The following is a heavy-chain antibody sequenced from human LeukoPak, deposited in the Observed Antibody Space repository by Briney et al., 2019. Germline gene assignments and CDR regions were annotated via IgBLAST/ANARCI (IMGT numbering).Heavy chain of an antibody. CDR2: ISFDGRNK. Sequence: PGRSLRLSCAASGFTFSTYGMHWVRQAPGKGLEWVALISFDGRNKYYADSVKGRFTISRDNSKITLYLQMNSLRTEDTAVFYCAREIPNAFDIWGQGTMVTVSS. CDR1: GFTFSTYG. V-gene: IGHV3-30*03. J-gene: IGHJ3*02. CDR3: AREIPNAFDI.